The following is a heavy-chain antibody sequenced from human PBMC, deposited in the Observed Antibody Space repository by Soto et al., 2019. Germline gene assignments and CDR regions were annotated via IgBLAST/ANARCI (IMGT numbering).Heavy chain of an antibody. CDR3: ARAEWIQLWLPDY. J-gene: IGHJ4*02. Sequence: GGSLRLSCAASGFTFSSYSMNWVRQAPGKGLEWVSSISSSSSYIYYADSVKGRFTISRDNAKNSLYLQMNSLRAEDTAVYYCARAEWIQLWLPDYWGQGTLVTVSS. CDR2: ISSSSSYI. CDR1: GFTFSSYS. D-gene: IGHD5-18*01. V-gene: IGHV3-21*01.